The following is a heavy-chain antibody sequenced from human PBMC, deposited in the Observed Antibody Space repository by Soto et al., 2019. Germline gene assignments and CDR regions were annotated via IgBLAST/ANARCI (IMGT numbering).Heavy chain of an antibody. CDR3: AREVDTAMGNEASDI. Sequence: SVKVSCKASRGTFSSYAISWVRQAPVQGLEWMGGIIPIFGTANYAQKFQGRVTITADESTSTAYMELSRLRVEETAIYYCAREVDTAMGNEASDIWGQGTLVTVSS. D-gene: IGHD5-18*01. J-gene: IGHJ3*02. CDR1: RGTFSSYA. CDR2: IIPIFGTA. V-gene: IGHV1-69*13.